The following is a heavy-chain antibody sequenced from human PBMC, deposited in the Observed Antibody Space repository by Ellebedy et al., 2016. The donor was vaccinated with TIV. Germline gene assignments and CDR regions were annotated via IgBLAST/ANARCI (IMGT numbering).Heavy chain of an antibody. Sequence: SETLSLTXTVSGGSVSSGSYYWSWIRQPPGKGLEWIGLTSYRGSTNYNPSLKSRVTISLDTSKNQFSLKLTSVTAADTAVYYCARDLVTYIYGRLGADAFHIWGQGTMVTVSS. D-gene: IGHD3-16*01. CDR3: ARDLVTYIYGRLGADAFHI. V-gene: IGHV4-61*01. CDR2: TSYRGST. CDR1: GGSVSSGSYY. J-gene: IGHJ3*02.